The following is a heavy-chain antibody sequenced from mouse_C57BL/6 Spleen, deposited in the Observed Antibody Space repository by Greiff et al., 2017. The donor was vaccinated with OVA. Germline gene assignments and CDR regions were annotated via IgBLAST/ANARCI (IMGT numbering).Heavy chain of an antibody. Sequence: EVMLVESEGGLVQPGSSMKLSCTASGFTFSDYYMAWVRQVPEKGLEWVANINYDGSSTYYLDSLKSRFIISRDNAKNILYLQMSSLKSEDTATYYCARDRGYYGSGRYYAMDYWGQGTSVTVSS. J-gene: IGHJ4*01. CDR3: ARDRGYYGSGRYYAMDY. V-gene: IGHV5-16*01. D-gene: IGHD1-1*01. CDR2: INYDGSST. CDR1: GFTFSDYY.